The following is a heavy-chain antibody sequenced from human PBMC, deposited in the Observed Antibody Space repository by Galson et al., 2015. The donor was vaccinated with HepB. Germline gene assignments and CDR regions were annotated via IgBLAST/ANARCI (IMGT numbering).Heavy chain of an antibody. CDR3: ARAGLWALGGMDV. CDR1: GGSISSYY. D-gene: IGHD5-18*01. CDR2: IYYSGST. Sequence: ETLSLTCTVSGGSISSYYWSWIRQPPGKGLEWIGYIYYSGSTNYNPSLKSRVTISVDTSKNQFSLKLSSVTAADTAVYYCARAGLWALGGMDVWGQGTTVTVSS. J-gene: IGHJ6*02. V-gene: IGHV4-59*01.